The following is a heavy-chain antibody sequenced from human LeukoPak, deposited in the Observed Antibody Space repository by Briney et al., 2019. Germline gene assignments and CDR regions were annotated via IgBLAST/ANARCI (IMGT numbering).Heavy chain of an antibody. J-gene: IGHJ5*02. CDR3: TKDPNGDYVGAFDP. V-gene: IGHV3-23*01. CDR1: GISLSNYA. D-gene: IGHD4-17*01. Sequence: GGSLRLSCVVSGISLSNYAMTWVRQAPGKGLEWVSYISERGGSTTYADSVKGRFTISRDTSLNTLYLQMNNLRAEDTAVYYCTKDPNGDYVGAFDPWGQGTLVTVSS. CDR2: ISERGGST.